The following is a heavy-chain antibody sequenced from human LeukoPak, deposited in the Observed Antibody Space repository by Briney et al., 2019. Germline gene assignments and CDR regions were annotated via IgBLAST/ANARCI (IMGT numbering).Heavy chain of an antibody. CDR2: IESDGTST. D-gene: IGHD6-13*01. CDR1: GFTFTTSW. Sequence: GGSLRLSCAASGFTFTTSWMHWFRQAPEKGLVWVSRIESDGTSTTYADSVKGRFTISRDNAKNTLYLQMNSLRAEDTAVYYCARDQYSSTWYRGAFDVWGQGTMVSVSS. J-gene: IGHJ3*01. CDR3: ARDQYSSTWYRGAFDV. V-gene: IGHV3-74*01.